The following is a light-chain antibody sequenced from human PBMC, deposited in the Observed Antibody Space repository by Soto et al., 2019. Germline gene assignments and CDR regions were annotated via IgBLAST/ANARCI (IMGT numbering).Light chain of an antibody. J-gene: IGKJ5*01. CDR2: AAS. CDR1: QGISSY. V-gene: IGKV1-9*01. Sequence: DIQLTQSPSFLSASVGDRVTITCRASQGISSYLAWYQQKPGKAPKLLIYAASTLQSGVPSRFSGSGSGTDFTLTISSLQPEYVATYSCPQSDSNPITAGQGTRRELK. CDR3: PQSDSNPIT.